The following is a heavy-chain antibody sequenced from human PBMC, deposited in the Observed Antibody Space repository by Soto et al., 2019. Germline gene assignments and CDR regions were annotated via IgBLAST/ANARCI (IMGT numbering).Heavy chain of an antibody. CDR1: GYSFTSYW. Sequence: GESLKISCKGSGYSFTSYWIGWVRQMPGKGLEWMGIIYPGDSDTRYSPSFQGQVTISADKSISTAYLQWSSLKASDTAMYYCARLKDLGVTTGNWFDPWGQGTLVTVSS. V-gene: IGHV5-51*01. CDR2: IYPGDSDT. J-gene: IGHJ5*02. CDR3: ARLKDLGVTTGNWFDP. D-gene: IGHD4-4*01.